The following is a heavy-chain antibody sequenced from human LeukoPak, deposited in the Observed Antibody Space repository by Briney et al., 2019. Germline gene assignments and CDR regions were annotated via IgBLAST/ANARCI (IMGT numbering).Heavy chain of an antibody. V-gene: IGHV3-30*18. Sequence: GGSLRLSCVASGFTFSSYGMYWVRQAPGKGLEWVAIISYDGSNKYYGDSVKGRFTISRDNSKNTLYLQMNSLRVEDTAVYYCAKEISSGWYGSHYGMDVWGQGTTVTVSS. CDR2: ISYDGSNK. J-gene: IGHJ6*02. CDR3: AKEISSGWYGSHYGMDV. CDR1: GFTFSSYG. D-gene: IGHD6-19*01.